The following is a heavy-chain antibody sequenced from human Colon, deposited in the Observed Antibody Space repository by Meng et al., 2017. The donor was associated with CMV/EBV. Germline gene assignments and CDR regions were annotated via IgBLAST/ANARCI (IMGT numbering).Heavy chain of an antibody. CDR3: AKDLTP. CDR1: GFTFSGYA. CDR2: ISGGGDIT. V-gene: IGHV3-23*01. J-gene: IGHJ5*02. Sequence: GESLKISCAASGFTFSGYAMTWVRQAPGKGLEWVSRISGGGDITYHADSVKGRFTISRDNSNNTLYVQMNSLRAEDTAVYYCAKDLTPWGQGTLVTVSS.